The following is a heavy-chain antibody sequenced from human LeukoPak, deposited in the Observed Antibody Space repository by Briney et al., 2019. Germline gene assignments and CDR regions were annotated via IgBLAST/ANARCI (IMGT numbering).Heavy chain of an antibody. J-gene: IGHJ4*02. CDR1: GFTFSNYW. V-gene: IGHV3-74*01. D-gene: IGHD3-10*01. Sequence: GGSLRLSCTPSGFTFSNYWMHWVRQTPGQGLVWVSRISSEGTTWYADSVKGRFTISRDNVRNTLDLQMNSLRAEDTAVYYCARGAYGSGNRYFDYWGQGTLVTVSS. CDR3: ARGAYGSGNRYFDY. CDR2: ISSEGTT.